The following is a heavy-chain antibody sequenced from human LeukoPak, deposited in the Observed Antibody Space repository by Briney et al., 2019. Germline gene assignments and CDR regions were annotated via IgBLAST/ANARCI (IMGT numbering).Heavy chain of an antibody. CDR2: IIPIFGTA. J-gene: IGHJ4*02. V-gene: IGHV1-69*01. CDR3: ARATSLPIWYFDY. CDR1: GGTFSSYA. Sequence: ASVTVSCKASGGTFSSYAISWVRQAPGQGLEWMGGIIPIFGTANYAQKFQGRVTNTADESTSTAYMELSSLRSEDTAVYYCARATSLPIWYFDYWGQGTLVTVSS.